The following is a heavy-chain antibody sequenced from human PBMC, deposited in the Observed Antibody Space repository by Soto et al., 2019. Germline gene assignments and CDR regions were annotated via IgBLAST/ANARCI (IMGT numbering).Heavy chain of an antibody. CDR2: IWYDGSNK. CDR3: SRVAAAGTYGMEV. CDR1: GFTFSSYG. D-gene: IGHD6-13*01. Sequence: QVQLVESGGGVVQPGRSLRLSCAASGFTFSSYGMHWVRQAPGKGLEWVAVIWYDGSNKYYADSVKGRFTISRDNSKNPLYLQMNSLRAEDTAVYYCSRVAAAGTYGMEVWGQGTTVNVSS. V-gene: IGHV3-33*01. J-gene: IGHJ6*02.